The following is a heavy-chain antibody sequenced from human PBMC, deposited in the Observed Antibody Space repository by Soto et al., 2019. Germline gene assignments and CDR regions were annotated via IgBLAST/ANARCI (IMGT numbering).Heavy chain of an antibody. CDR3: ARGYSSSWYSRPFDY. CDR2: ISSSSSYI. V-gene: IGHV3-21*01. Sequence: GGSLRLSCAASGFTFSSYSMNWVRQAPGKGLEWVSSISSSSSYIYYADSVKGRFTISRDNAKNSLYLQMNSLRAEDTAVYYCARGYSSSWYSRPFDYWGQGTLVTVSS. J-gene: IGHJ4*02. D-gene: IGHD6-13*01. CDR1: GFTFSSYS.